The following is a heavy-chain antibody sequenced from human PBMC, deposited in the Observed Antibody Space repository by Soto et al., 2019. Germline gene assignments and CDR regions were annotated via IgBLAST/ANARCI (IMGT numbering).Heavy chain of an antibody. J-gene: IGHJ5*02. CDR3: ARDGSLAYCGGDCYSVNWFDP. CDR2: INPSGGST. D-gene: IGHD2-21*02. CDR1: GYTFTSYY. Sequence: QVQLVQSGAEVKKPGASVKVSCKASGYTFTSYYMHWVRQAPRQGLEWMGIINPSGGSTSYAQKFQGRVTMTRDTSTSTVYMELSSLRSEDTAVYYCARDGSLAYCGGDCYSVNWFDPWGQGTLVTVSS. V-gene: IGHV1-46*01.